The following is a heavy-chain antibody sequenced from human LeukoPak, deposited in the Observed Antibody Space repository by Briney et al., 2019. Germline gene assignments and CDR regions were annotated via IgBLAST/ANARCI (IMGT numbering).Heavy chain of an antibody. Sequence: PGGSPRLSCAASGFTFSSYAMSWVRQAPGKGLEWVSAISGSGGSTYYADSVKGRFTISRDNSKNTLYLQMNSLRAEDTAVYYCAKAENFEVYFDCWGQGTLVTVSS. CDR3: AKAENFEVYFDC. J-gene: IGHJ4*02. V-gene: IGHV3-23*01. CDR2: ISGSGGST. D-gene: IGHD3-9*01. CDR1: GFTFSSYA.